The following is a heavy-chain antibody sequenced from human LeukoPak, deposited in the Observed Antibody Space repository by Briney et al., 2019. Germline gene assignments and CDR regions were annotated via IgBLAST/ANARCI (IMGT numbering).Heavy chain of an antibody. D-gene: IGHD5-12*01. V-gene: IGHV3-30*12. CDR1: GLSFSSYG. Sequence: KPGGSLRLSCAASGLSFSSYGMHWVRQAPGKGLEWVAFIQYDGSNKFYADSVKGRFTISRDNSKNTLYLQMNSLRAEDTAVYYCARGPSGYHNTGGQGTLVTVSS. CDR2: IQYDGSNK. CDR3: ARGPSGYHNT. J-gene: IGHJ4*02.